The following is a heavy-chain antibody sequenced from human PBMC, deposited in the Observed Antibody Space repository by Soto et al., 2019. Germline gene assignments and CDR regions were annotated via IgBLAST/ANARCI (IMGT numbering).Heavy chain of an antibody. V-gene: IGHV1-18*01. D-gene: IGHD6-19*01. CDR2: ISAYNGNT. CDR1: GYTFTSYG. J-gene: IGHJ4*02. CDR3: ARGAYSSGWYYSDQ. Sequence: ASVKVSCKASGYTFTSYGISWVRQAPGQGLEWMGWISAYNGNTNYAQKLQGRVTMTTDTSTSTAYMELRSRRSDDTAVYSCARGAYSSGWYYSDQWGQGTLVTVSS.